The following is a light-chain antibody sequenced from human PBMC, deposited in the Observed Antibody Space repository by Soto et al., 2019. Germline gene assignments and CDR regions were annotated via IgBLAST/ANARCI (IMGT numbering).Light chain of an antibody. CDR2: EVS. J-gene: IGLJ2*01. V-gene: IGLV2-14*01. CDR3: SSYTTSNTLV. Sequence: QSALTQPASVSGSPGQSITISCTGTSSDVGAYTYVSWYQQHPGKAPKLMIFEVSDRPSGVSNRFSGSKSGSTASLTISGLQAEDEADYYCSSYTTSNTLVFGGGTQLTVL. CDR1: SSDVGAYTY.